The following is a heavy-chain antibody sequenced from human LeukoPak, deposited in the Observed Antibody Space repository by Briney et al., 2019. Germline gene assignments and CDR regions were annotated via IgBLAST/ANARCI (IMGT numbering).Heavy chain of an antibody. CDR2: IYYSGSI. CDR3: ARLHMENWFDP. CDR1: GGSISSYY. V-gene: IGHV4-59*05. D-gene: IGHD1-1*01. Sequence: PSETLSLTCTVSGGSISSYYWSWIRQPPGKGLEWIGSIYYSGSIYYTPSLKSRVTISVDTSKNQVSLNLYSVTAADTAVYYCARLHMENWFDPWGQGTLVTVSS. J-gene: IGHJ5*02.